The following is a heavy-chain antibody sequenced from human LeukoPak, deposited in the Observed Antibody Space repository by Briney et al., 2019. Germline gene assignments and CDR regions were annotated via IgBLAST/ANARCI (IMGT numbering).Heavy chain of an antibody. D-gene: IGHD6-19*01. V-gene: IGHV3-30-3*01. Sequence: PGGTLRLSCAASGFTLSSYAMHWVRQAPGKGLEWVAVISYDGSNKYYADSVNGRFTISRDNSKNTLYLQMNSLRAEDTAVYYCARVLYSSGWYGTGIAFDIWGQGTMVTVSS. CDR2: ISYDGSNK. CDR1: GFTLSSYA. CDR3: ARVLYSSGWYGTGIAFDI. J-gene: IGHJ3*02.